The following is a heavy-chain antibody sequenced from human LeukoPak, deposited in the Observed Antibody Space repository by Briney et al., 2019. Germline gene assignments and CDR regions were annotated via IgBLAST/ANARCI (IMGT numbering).Heavy chain of an antibody. CDR2: IGGGGTNT. J-gene: IGHJ4*02. CDR1: GFTFSSYS. D-gene: IGHD3-22*01. V-gene: IGHV3-23*01. CDR3: AKDARGYHRPIDH. Sequence: GGSLRLSCAASGFTFSSYSMNWVRQAPGKGLEWVSGIGGGGTNTDYADSVKGRFTISRDNSKNTLTLQMSSLRADDTAVYFCAKDARGYHRPIDHWGQGILVTVSS.